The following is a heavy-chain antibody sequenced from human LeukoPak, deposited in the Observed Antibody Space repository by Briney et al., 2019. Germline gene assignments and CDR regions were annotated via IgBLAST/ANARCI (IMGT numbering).Heavy chain of an antibody. CDR1: GGSIRSHY. Sequence: SETLSLTCTVSGGSIRSHYWSWIRQPPGKGLEWIGCIQYSGNTNYNPSLKSRLIISVDTSKNQFSLKVNSVTAADTAVYYCARLEMTTRFGGDYWGQGILVTVSS. J-gene: IGHJ4*02. CDR3: ARLEMTTRFGGDY. CDR2: IQYSGNT. V-gene: IGHV4-59*08. D-gene: IGHD5-24*01.